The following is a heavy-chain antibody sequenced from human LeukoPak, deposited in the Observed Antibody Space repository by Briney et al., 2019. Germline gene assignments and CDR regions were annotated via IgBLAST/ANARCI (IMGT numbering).Heavy chain of an antibody. V-gene: IGHV1-3*01. J-gene: IGHJ4*02. CDR2: TNAGNGNT. CDR1: GYTFTSYA. Sequence: ASVKVSCKASGYTFTSYAMHWVRQAPGQRLEWMGWTNAGNGNTKYSQKFQGRVTITRDTSASTAYMELSSLRSEDTAVYYCARALSRGLMVSFDYWGQGTLVTVSS. CDR3: ARALSRGLMVSFDY. D-gene: IGHD3-16*01.